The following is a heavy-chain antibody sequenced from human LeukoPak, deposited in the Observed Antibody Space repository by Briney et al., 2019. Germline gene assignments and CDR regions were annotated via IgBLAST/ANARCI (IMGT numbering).Heavy chain of an antibody. CDR2: INAGNGNT. CDR3: ARGEETSSTSCCLHDY. CDR1: GYTFTSYA. Sequence: ASVKVSCKASGYTFTSYAMHWVRQAPGQRLEWMGWINAGNGNTKYSQKFQGRVTITRYTSASTAYMELSSLRSEDTAVYYCARGEETSSTSCCLHDYWGQGTLVTVSS. V-gene: IGHV1-3*01. J-gene: IGHJ4*02. D-gene: IGHD2-2*01.